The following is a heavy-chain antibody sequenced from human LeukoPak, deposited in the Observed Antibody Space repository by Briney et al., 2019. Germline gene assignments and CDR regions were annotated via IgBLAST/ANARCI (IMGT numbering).Heavy chain of an antibody. Sequence: SETLSLTCGVSGYSISSGCYWGWIRQPPGKGLEWIGSIYHGGSTYYNPSLKSRVTISVDTSKNQFSLKLSSLTAADTAVYYCARVIYCSGGSCYDGAWFDPWGQGTLVTVSS. CDR3: ARVIYCSGGSCYDGAWFDP. D-gene: IGHD2-15*01. V-gene: IGHV4-38-2*01. CDR2: IYHGGST. J-gene: IGHJ5*02. CDR1: GYSISSGCY.